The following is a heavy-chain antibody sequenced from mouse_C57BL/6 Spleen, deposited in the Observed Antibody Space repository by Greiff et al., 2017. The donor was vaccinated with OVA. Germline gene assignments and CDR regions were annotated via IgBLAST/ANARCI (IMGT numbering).Heavy chain of an antibody. Sequence: EVMLVESGGGLWSPGGSRKLSWPTSGFTFRTYALSWVRRTREKRLGWVATISEGGSYTYYPDNVKGRFTISRDNAKNNLYLQMSHLKSEDTAMYYCARDVGDYYGSRGYFDVWGTVTTVTVSS. CDR1: GFTFRTYA. D-gene: IGHD1-1*01. J-gene: IGHJ1*03. V-gene: IGHV5-4*01. CDR2: ISEGGSYT. CDR3: ARDVGDYYGSRGYFDV.